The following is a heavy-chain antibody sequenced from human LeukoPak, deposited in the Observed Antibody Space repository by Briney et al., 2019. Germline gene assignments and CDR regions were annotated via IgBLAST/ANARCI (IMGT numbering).Heavy chain of an antibody. V-gene: IGHV3-23*01. D-gene: IGHD6-19*01. Sequence: GGSLRLSCAASGFTVSSNYMSWVRQAPGKGLEWVSAISGSGSNTYYADSVKGRFTISRDNSKNMVYLQLNSLRAEDTAVFYCAKENLHTSGWWHFDYWGQGTLVTVYS. CDR2: ISGSGSNT. J-gene: IGHJ4*02. CDR1: GFTVSSNY. CDR3: AKENLHTSGWWHFDY.